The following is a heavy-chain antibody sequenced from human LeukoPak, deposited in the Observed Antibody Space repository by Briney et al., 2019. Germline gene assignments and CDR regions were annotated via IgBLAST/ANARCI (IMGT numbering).Heavy chain of an antibody. CDR2: MWYDGSIK. D-gene: IGHD5-24*01. Sequence: SGGSLRLSCAASGFTFSNYGMHWVRQAPGKGLEWLAIMWYDGSIKYYADYAKGVFTISRDNSKTTVFLQMNSLRGEDTAVYYCARGRDGYNYYYYYYMDVWGKGTTVTVSS. CDR1: GFTFSNYG. V-gene: IGHV3-33*02. J-gene: IGHJ6*03. CDR3: ARGRDGYNYYYYYYMDV.